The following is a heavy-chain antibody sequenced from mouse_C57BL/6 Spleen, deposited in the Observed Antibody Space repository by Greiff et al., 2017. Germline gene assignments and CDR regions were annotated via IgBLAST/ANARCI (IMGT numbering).Heavy chain of an antibody. Sequence: QVQLQQSGAELVKPGASVKLSCKASGYTFTSYWMHWVKQRPGQGLEWIGMIHPNSGSTNYNEKFKSKATLTVDKSSSTAYMQLSSLTSEDSAVYYCARGAMITTYDYWGQGTTLTVSS. CDR3: ARGAMITTYDY. V-gene: IGHV1-64*01. D-gene: IGHD2-4*01. CDR1: GYTFTSYW. CDR2: IHPNSGST. J-gene: IGHJ2*01.